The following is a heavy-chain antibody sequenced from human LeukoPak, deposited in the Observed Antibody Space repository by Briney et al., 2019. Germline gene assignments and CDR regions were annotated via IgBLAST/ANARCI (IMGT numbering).Heavy chain of an antibody. Sequence: GGSLRLSCAASGSTFSNYWMSWVRQAPGKGLEWVANIKQDGSEKYYVDSVKGRFTISRDNAKNALYLQMNSLRDEDTAVYYCASEELLQNGFDYWGQGILVTVSS. J-gene: IGHJ4*02. CDR1: GSTFSNYW. D-gene: IGHD2-15*01. CDR2: IKQDGSEK. V-gene: IGHV3-7*01. CDR3: ASEELLQNGFDY.